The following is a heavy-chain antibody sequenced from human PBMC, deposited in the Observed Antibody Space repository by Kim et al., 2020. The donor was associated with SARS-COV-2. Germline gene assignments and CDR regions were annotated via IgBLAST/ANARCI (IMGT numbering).Heavy chain of an antibody. V-gene: IGHV3-30*04. CDR3: ARSGDYVSYFDY. CDR1: GFTFSSYA. D-gene: IGHD4-17*01. Sequence: GGSLRLSCAASGFTFSSYAMHWVRQAPGKGLEWVAVISYDGSNKYYADSVKGRFTISRDNSKNTLYLQMNSLRAEDTAVYYCARSGDYVSYFDYWGQGTLVTVSS. J-gene: IGHJ4*02. CDR2: ISYDGSNK.